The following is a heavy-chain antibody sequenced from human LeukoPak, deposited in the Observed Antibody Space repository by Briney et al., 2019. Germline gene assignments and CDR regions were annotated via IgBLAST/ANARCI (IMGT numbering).Heavy chain of an antibody. D-gene: IGHD6-19*01. V-gene: IGHV3-9*01. Sequence: GGSLRLSCAGSGFIFNNYAVHWVRQPPGKGLEWVSGISWNSGSIDYADSVKGRFTISRDNAKNSLYLQMNSLRVEDTAFYYCAKDNRRHYTSGPNPDSLHWGQGALVTVSS. CDR1: GFIFNNYA. CDR3: AKDNRRHYTSGPNPDSLH. J-gene: IGHJ4*02. CDR2: ISWNSGSI.